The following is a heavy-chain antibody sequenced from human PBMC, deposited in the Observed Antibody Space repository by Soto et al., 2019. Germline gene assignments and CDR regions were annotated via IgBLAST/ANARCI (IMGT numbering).Heavy chain of an antibody. Sequence: ASVKGACKASRYTFTSYDINWVRQATGQGLEWMGWMNPNSGNTGYAQKFQGRVTMTRDISTATAYMELSSLRSDDTAIYYCAIMATFGQLNWFDPWGQGTLVTVSS. CDR2: MNPNSGNT. V-gene: IGHV1-8*01. D-gene: IGHD2-8*01. J-gene: IGHJ5*02. CDR1: RYTFTSYD. CDR3: AIMATFGQLNWFDP.